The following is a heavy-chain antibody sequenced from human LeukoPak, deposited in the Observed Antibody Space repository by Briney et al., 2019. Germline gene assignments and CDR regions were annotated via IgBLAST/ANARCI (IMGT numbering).Heavy chain of an antibody. V-gene: IGHV3-21*01. J-gene: IGHJ4*02. Sequence: GGSLRLSCAASGFTFSTYTMNWVRQAPGKGLEWVSSIRSNGDDISYTDSVKGRFSISRDNARNSVYLQMNSLRDDDTSVYYCARDASALHWGRGTLVNVSS. CDR2: IRSNGDDI. D-gene: IGHD6-19*01. CDR3: ARDASALH. CDR1: GFTFSTYT.